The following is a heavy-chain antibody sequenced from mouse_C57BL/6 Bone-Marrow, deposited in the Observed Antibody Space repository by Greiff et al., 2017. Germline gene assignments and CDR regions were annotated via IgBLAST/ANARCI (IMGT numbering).Heavy chain of an antibody. CDR1: GYTFPSHW. CDR2: IFPGSGST. J-gene: IGHJ2*01. Sequence: QVQLKESGPELVRPGASVKISCKAPGYTFPSHWMQWVRQRPGQGLEWIGEIFPGSGSTYYNEKFKGKATLTVDTSSSTAYMQLSSLTSEDSAVYFCVLYSNYYFDYWGQGTTLTVSS. V-gene: IGHV1-56*01. CDR3: VLYSNYYFDY. D-gene: IGHD2-5*01.